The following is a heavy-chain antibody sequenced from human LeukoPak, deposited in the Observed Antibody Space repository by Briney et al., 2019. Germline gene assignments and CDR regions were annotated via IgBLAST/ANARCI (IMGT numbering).Heavy chain of an antibody. V-gene: IGHV3-53*04. CDR2: IYSGGST. D-gene: IGHD6-13*01. J-gene: IGHJ6*02. Sequence: GGSLRLSCAASGFTVSSNYMSWVRQAPGKGLEWVSVIYSGGSTYYADSVKGRFTISRHNSKNTLYLQMNSLRAEDTAVYYCARDLGGSSRLGYYYGMDVWGQGTTVAVSS. CDR1: GFTVSSNY. CDR3: ARDLGGSSRLGYYYGMDV.